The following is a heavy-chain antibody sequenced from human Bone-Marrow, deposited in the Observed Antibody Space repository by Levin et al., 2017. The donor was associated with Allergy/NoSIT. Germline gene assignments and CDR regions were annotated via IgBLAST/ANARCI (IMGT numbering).Heavy chain of an antibody. D-gene: IGHD2-21*01. J-gene: IGHJ4*02. CDR2: IRHKTDNYAT. V-gene: IGHV3-73*01. CDR3: STIPSDCADAGCNS. CDR1: GFIFRNFP. Sequence: LSLTCAASGFIFRNFPIHWVRQASGKGLEWVGRIRHKTDNYATAYAASLEGRFTISRDDSRNTAYLQMNSLKTDDTAVYYCSTIPSDCADAGCNSWGRGTLVTVS.